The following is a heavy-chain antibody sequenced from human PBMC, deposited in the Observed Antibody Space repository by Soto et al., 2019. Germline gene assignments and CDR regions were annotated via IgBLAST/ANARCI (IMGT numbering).Heavy chain of an antibody. D-gene: IGHD2-21*02. CDR1: GFSFNSYS. Sequence: QVQLVESGGGVVQPGRSLRLSCEVSGFSFNSYSLHWVRQAPGKGLEWVALMSYDGMNKHVADSVQGRFTISRDSSKNTLYLQMNSLRPEATARYYCARVTGDRFDYWGQGTLVTVSS. J-gene: IGHJ4*02. CDR2: MSYDGMNK. V-gene: IGHV3-30*04. CDR3: ARVTGDRFDY.